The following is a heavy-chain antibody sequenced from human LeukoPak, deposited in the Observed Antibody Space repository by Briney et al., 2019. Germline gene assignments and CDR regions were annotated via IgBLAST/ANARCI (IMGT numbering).Heavy chain of an antibody. CDR2: ISYDGSNK. J-gene: IGHJ3*02. D-gene: IGHD7-27*01. Sequence: PGGSLRLSCAASGFTFSSYAMHWVRQAPGKGLEWVAVISYDGSNKYYADSVRGRFTISRDNSKNTLYLQMNSLRAEDTAVYYCARERTKLGTNAFDIWGQETMVTVSS. CDR3: ARERTKLGTNAFDI. V-gene: IGHV3-30-3*01. CDR1: GFTFSSYA.